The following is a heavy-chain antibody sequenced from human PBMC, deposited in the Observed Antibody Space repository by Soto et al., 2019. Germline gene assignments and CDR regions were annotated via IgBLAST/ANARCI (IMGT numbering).Heavy chain of an antibody. CDR3: ARSYSSGWEFDY. CDR2: ISSTGRTI. J-gene: IGHJ4*02. D-gene: IGHD6-19*01. CDR1: GFTFSNYC. V-gene: IGHV3-11*01. Sequence: GGSLRLSCGASGFTFSNYCMSWIRQAPGKGLEWVSYISSTGRTIYYADSVKGRFTVSRDNAQNSLSLILNSLRVEDTAVYYCARSYSSGWEFDYWGQGTQVTVSS.